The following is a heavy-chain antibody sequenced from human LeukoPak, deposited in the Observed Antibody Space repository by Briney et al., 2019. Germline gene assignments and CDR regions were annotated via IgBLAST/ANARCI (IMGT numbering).Heavy chain of an antibody. CDR3: ARAPYDILTGYSPYYFDS. CDR1: GFTLSSYN. Sequence: GGSLRLSCAASGFTLSSYNMNWVRQAPGKGLEWVSSISSSSTHIYYADSVKGRFTISRDNAKNSVYLQMNSLRAEDTAVYYCARAPYDILTGYSPYYFDSWGQGTLVTVSS. D-gene: IGHD3-9*01. CDR2: ISSSSTHI. J-gene: IGHJ4*02. V-gene: IGHV3-21*06.